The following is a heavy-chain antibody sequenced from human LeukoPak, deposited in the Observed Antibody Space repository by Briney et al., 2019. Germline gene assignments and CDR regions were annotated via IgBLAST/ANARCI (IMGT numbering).Heavy chain of an antibody. Sequence: PGGSLRLSCAASGFTFSSYAMAWVRQAPGKGLAWVSSISATGGSKSYADSVKAGISISRDNSKNTLLLQMNSLRAEDTAVYYCARGRAITFGGIMLGAFDIWGQGTTVTVSS. CDR1: GFTFSSYA. CDR2: ISATGGSK. D-gene: IGHD3-16*01. J-gene: IGHJ3*02. CDR3: ARGRAITFGGIMLGAFDI. V-gene: IGHV3-23*01.